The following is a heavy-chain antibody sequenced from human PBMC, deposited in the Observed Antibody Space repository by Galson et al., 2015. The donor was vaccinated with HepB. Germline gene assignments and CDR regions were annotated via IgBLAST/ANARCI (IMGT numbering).Heavy chain of an antibody. Sequence: LTCTVYGGSFSGYYWSWIRQPPGTGLEWIGEINHSGSTNYNPSLKSRVTISVDTSKNQFSLKLSSVTAADTAVYYCARGRPHMVRGVTHPYPLDYWGQGTLVTVSS. CDR1: GGSFSGYY. CDR2: INHSGST. CDR3: ARGRPHMVRGVTHPYPLDY. V-gene: IGHV4-34*01. J-gene: IGHJ4*02. D-gene: IGHD3-10*01.